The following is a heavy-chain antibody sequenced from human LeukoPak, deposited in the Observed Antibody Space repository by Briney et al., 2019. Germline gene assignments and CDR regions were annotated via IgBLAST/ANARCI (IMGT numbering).Heavy chain of an antibody. Sequence: GESLKISCKGSGYSFTSYWIGWVRQMPGKGLEWMGIIYPGDSDTRYSPSFQGQVTISVDKSISTAYLQWSSLKASDTAMYYCARQTTIFGVGPNPRSYNWFDPWGQGTLVTVSS. V-gene: IGHV5-51*01. CDR2: IYPGDSDT. CDR1: GYSFTSYW. D-gene: IGHD3-3*01. CDR3: ARQTTIFGVGPNPRSYNWFDP. J-gene: IGHJ5*02.